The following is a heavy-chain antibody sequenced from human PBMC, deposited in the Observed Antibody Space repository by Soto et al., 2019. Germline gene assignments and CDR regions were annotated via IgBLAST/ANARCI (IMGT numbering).Heavy chain of an antibody. D-gene: IGHD3-10*01. Sequence: VGSLRLSCAASGFTFSSYAMSWVRQAPGKGLEWVSAISGSGGSTYYADSVKGRFTISRDNSKNTLYLQMNSLRAEDTAVYYCAKDLGPYGSGSYYDYWGQGTLVTVSS. CDR3: AKDLGPYGSGSYYDY. J-gene: IGHJ4*02. V-gene: IGHV3-23*01. CDR1: GFTFSSYA. CDR2: ISGSGGST.